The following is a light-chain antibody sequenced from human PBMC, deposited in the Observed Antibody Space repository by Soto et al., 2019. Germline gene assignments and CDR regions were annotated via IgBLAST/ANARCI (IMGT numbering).Light chain of an antibody. CDR1: SSDVGGYNY. CDR3: SSYTSISGRHVV. J-gene: IGLJ2*01. Sequence: QSALTQPASVSGSPGQSITISCTGTSSDVGGYNYVSWYQQHPGKAPKLMIYEVSNRPSGVSNRFSGSKSGNTASLIISGLRAEDEADYYCSSYTSISGRHVVIGGGTKLTVL. CDR2: EVS. V-gene: IGLV2-14*03.